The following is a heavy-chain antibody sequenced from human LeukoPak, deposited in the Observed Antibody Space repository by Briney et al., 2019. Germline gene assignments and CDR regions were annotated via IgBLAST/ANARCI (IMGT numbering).Heavy chain of an antibody. Sequence: SETLSLTCTVSGYSISSGYYWGWIRQPPGKGLEWIGSIYHSGSTYYNPSLKSRVTISVDTSKNQFSLKLSSVTAADTAVYYCARDGIAPGGSDAFDIWGQGTMVTVSS. V-gene: IGHV4-38-2*02. CDR2: IYHSGST. D-gene: IGHD6-25*01. CDR3: ARDGIAPGGSDAFDI. CDR1: GYSISSGYY. J-gene: IGHJ3*02.